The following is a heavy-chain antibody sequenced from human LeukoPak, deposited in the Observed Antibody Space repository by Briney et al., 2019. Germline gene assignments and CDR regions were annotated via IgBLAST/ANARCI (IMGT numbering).Heavy chain of an antibody. CDR3: GRGAAVGDP. CDR1: GGSMNTYY. D-gene: IGHD6-13*01. V-gene: IGHV4-59*01. Sequence: PSETLSLTCTVSGGSMNTYYWSWIRQPPGKGLEWIGYIYYSGTTNYNPSLKSRVTISVDTSKNQFSLKLTSVTAADTAIYYCGRGAAVGDPWGRGTLVTVSS. CDR2: IYYSGTT. J-gene: IGHJ5*02.